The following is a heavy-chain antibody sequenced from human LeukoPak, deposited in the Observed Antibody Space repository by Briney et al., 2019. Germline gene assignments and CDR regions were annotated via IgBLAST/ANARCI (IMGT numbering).Heavy chain of an antibody. CDR3: ARDRRDFWGGYGFRGYMDV. CDR1: GFTFSSYG. D-gene: IGHD3-3*01. CDR2: IRYDGSNN. V-gene: IGHV3-33*01. J-gene: IGHJ6*03. Sequence: GGSLRLSCAASGFTFSSYGMHWVRQAPGKGLEGVAVIRYDGSNNYDADSVKGRFTISRVNSKNTLYLQMNSLRAEDTAVYYCARDRRDFWGGYGFRGYMDVWGKGTTVTVSS.